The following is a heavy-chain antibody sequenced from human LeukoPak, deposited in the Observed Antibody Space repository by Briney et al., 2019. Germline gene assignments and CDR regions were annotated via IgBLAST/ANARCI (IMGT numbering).Heavy chain of an antibody. V-gene: IGHV3-7*01. J-gene: IGHJ6*03. CDR2: IKQDGSEK. CDR3: ARPPSAYYYYMDV. CDR1: GVTFSSYW. D-gene: IGHD2-15*01. Sequence: GGSLRLSCAASGVTFSSYWMSWVRQAPGKGLEWVANIKQDGSEKYYVDSVKGRFTTSRDNAKNSLYLQMNSLRAEDTAVYYCARPPSAYYYYMDVWGKGTTVTVSS.